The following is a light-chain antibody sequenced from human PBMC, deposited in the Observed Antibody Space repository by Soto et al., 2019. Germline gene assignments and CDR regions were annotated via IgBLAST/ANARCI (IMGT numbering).Light chain of an antibody. Sequence: QSALTQRASVSGSPGQSITVSCTGTSSDVGGYKYVSWYQQYPGKAPKLMIYDVSNRPSGVSNRFSGSKSGNTASLTISGLQAEDEADYYCSSYTSSSTRVFGTGTKLTVL. V-gene: IGLV2-14*01. CDR1: SSDVGGYKY. CDR2: DVS. CDR3: SSYTSSSTRV. J-gene: IGLJ1*01.